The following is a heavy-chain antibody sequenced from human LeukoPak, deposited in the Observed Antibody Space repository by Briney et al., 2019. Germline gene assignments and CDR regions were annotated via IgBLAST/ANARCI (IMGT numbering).Heavy chain of an antibody. V-gene: IGHV3-74*01. CDR1: GFTFSDYW. J-gene: IGHJ4*02. D-gene: IGHD2-8*01. Sequence: GGSLRLSCAASGFTFSDYWMHWVRQAPGKGLVWVSRINIDGSNTTYADSVKGRFTISRDNAKSTLYLQMNSLRVEDTAVYFCARDRSPTNGGFAYWGQGTLVTVSS. CDR3: ARDRSPTNGGFAY. CDR2: INIDGSNT.